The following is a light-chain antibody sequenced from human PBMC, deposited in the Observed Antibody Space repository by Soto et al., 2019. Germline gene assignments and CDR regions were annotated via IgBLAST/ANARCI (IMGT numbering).Light chain of an antibody. CDR2: AAS. CDR1: QGINIF. V-gene: IGKV1-9*01. CDR3: QLRNSYPLT. J-gene: IGKJ2*01. Sequence: DIQLTQSPSFLSASVGDRVTITCRASQGINIFLAWFQQKPGKAPNLLISAASTLQSGVPSKFSGSGSETEFTLTITSLQTEDSATDYCQLRNSYPLTFGQGTKVEIK.